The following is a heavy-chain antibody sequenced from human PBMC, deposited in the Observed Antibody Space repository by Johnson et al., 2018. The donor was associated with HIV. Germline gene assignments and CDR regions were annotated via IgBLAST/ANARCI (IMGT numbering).Heavy chain of an antibody. CDR2: ISWNSGSI. CDR3: TSDRRGSSGAFDI. J-gene: IGHJ3*02. D-gene: IGHD1-26*01. CDR1: GFTFDDYA. V-gene: IGHV3-9*01. Sequence: EVQLVESGGGLVQPGGSLRLSCGASGFTFDDYAMHWVRQAPGKGLEWVSGISWNSGSIAYADSVKGRFTISRDNAKNSLYLQMNSLRAEDTALYYCTSDRRGSSGAFDISGQGTMVTVSS.